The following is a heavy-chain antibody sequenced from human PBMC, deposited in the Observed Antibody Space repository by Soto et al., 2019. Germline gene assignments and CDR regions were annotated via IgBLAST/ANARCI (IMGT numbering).Heavy chain of an antibody. CDR3: ARDSGVAYDRDV. V-gene: IGHV3-48*02. J-gene: IGHJ6*02. Sequence: EVQLVESGGVLVQPGGSLRLSCAASGFTFSTYNINWVRQAPGKGLEWVSYIGRSGRTIYYADSVKGRFTISRDNAKNSLYRQRNSLRDEDTAVYYCARDSGVAYDRDVRGQGSTVTVS. CDR1: GFTFSTYN. CDR2: IGRSGRTI. D-gene: IGHD3-3*01.